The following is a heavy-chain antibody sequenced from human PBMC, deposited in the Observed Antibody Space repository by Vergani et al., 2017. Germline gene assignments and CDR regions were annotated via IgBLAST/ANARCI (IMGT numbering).Heavy chain of an antibody. D-gene: IGHD3-10*01. V-gene: IGHV1-2*02. CDR2: INPNSGGT. J-gene: IGHJ6*02. CDR1: GYTFTGYY. Sequence: QVQLVQSGTEVKKPGASVKVSCKASGYTFTGYYMHWVRQAPGQGLEWMGWINPNSGGTNYAQKFQGRVTMTRDTSISTAYMELSRLRSDDTAVYYCARGRRGSGTLPYYYYYGMDVWGQGTTVTVSS. CDR3: ARGRRGSGTLPYYYYYGMDV.